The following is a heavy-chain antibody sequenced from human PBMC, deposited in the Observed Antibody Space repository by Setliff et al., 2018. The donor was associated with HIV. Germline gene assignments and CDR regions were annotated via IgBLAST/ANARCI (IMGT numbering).Heavy chain of an antibody. J-gene: IGHJ3*02. CDR1: GFTVSSYY. CDR2: IYSDGST. V-gene: IGHV3-53*01. Sequence: GGSLRLSCAASGFTVSSYYMAWVRQAPGKGLEWVSTIYSDGSTYHADSVKGRFTLSRDNSKNTLYLQMNSLRAEDTAVYYCAKHFLLWSNAFHIWGQGTMVTVSS. D-gene: IGHD2-21*01. CDR3: AKHFLLWSNAFHI.